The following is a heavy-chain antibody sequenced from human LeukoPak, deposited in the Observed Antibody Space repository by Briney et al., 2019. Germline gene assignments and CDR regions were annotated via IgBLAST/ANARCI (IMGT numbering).Heavy chain of an antibody. J-gene: IGHJ4*02. CDR2: INHSGST. CDR1: GGSFSGYY. Sequence: SETLSLTCAVYGGSFSGYYWSWIRQPPGKGLEWIGEINHSGSTNYNPSLKSRVTISVDTSKNQFSLKLSSVTAADTAAYYCARSGLNRFDCWGQGTLVTVSS. CDR3: ARSGLNRFDC. D-gene: IGHD2-15*01. V-gene: IGHV4-34*01.